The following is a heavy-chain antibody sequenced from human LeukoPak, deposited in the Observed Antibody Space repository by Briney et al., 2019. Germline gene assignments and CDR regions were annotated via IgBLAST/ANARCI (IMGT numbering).Heavy chain of an antibody. Sequence: SETLSLTCTVSGGSISSSTYYWGWIRQPPGKGLEWIGSIYYSGSTYYNPSLKSRVTISVDTSKNQFSLKLSSVTAADTAVYYCASRPPYSSSYAFDIWGQGTMVTVSS. CDR2: IYYSGST. V-gene: IGHV4-39*07. D-gene: IGHD6-6*01. CDR1: GGSISSSTYY. CDR3: ASRPPYSSSYAFDI. J-gene: IGHJ3*02.